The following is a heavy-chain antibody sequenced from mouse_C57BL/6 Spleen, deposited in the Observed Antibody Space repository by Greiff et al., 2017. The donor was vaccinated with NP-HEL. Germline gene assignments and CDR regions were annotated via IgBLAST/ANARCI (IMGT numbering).Heavy chain of an antibody. J-gene: IGHJ2*01. CDR3: AKCGYYGYFDF. Sequence: EVKLMESGGGLVQPGGSLKLSCAASGIDFSRYWMTWVRRAPGKGLEWIGEINPDSRTINYAPSLKDKFIISRDDAKNTLYLQMSKVRSEDTALYYCAKCGYYGYFDFWGQGTTLTVSS. V-gene: IGHV4-1*01. D-gene: IGHD2-3*01. CDR2: INPDSRTI. CDR1: GIDFSRYW.